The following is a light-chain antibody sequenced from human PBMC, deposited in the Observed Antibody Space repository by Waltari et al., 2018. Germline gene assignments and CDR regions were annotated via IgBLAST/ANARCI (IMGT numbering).Light chain of an antibody. J-gene: IGKJ1*01. V-gene: IGKV3D-15*01. Sequence: EIVMTQSPATLSGSRGERATLSCRASQSVSSNLAWYQQQPGQAPRLLIYGAPTRATGIPARFSGSGSGTEFTLTISSLQSEDFAVYYCQQYRNWPPWTFGQGTKVEIK. CDR3: QQYRNWPPWT. CDR1: QSVSSN. CDR2: GAP.